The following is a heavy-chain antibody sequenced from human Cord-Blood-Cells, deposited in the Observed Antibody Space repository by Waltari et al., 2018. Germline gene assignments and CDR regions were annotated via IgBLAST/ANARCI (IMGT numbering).Heavy chain of an antibody. Sequence: QVQLVQSGAEVKKPGASVQASCKASGSTFTRYDINWVRQATGQGLEWMGWMNPNSGNTGYAQKFQGRVTMTRNTSISTAYMELSSLRSEDTAVYYCARGKIAVAYYFDYWGQGTLVTVSS. CDR3: ARGKIAVAYYFDY. CDR1: GSTFTRYD. CDR2: MNPNSGNT. V-gene: IGHV1-8*01. D-gene: IGHD6-19*01. J-gene: IGHJ4*02.